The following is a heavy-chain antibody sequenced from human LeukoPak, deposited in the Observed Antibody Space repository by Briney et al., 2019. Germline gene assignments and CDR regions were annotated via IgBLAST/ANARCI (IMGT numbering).Heavy chain of an antibody. V-gene: IGHV3-48*01. CDR1: GFTFSDYS. D-gene: IGHD6-13*01. CDR3: ARDTWYSNSWLHAFAI. CDR2: INSNSKTI. J-gene: IGHJ3*02. Sequence: GGSVRLSCAASGFTFSDYSMNWVRQAPGKGLEWFSFINSNSKTIYYADSVKGRFTISRDNAKNSLYLQMNSLRAEDTGVYYCARDTWYSNSWLHAFAIWGQGTVVTVSS.